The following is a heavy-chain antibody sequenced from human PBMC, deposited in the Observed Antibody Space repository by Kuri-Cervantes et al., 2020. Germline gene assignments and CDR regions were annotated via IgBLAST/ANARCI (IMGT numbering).Heavy chain of an antibody. CDR2: IYSGGST. D-gene: IGHD3-10*01. V-gene: IGHV3-53*01. J-gene: IGHJ5*02. CDR1: GFTVSSNY. Sequence: GESLKISCAASGFTVSSNYMSWVRQAPGKGLEWVSVIYSGGSTYYADSVKGRFTISRDTSSNTLSLQMDSLGAEDTAVYYCARDLWFGEFRWFDPWGQGTLVTVSS. CDR3: ARDLWFGEFRWFDP.